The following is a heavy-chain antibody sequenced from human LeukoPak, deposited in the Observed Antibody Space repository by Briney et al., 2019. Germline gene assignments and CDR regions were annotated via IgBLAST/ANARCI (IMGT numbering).Heavy chain of an antibody. Sequence: GGSLRLSCAASGFTFSSYWMSWVRQAPGKGLEWVANIKQDGSGKYYVDSVKGRFTISRDNAKNSLYLQMNSLRAEDTAVYYCARRKLRSTYYYYYGMDVWGQGTTVTVSS. CDR3: ARRKLRSTYYYYYGMDV. D-gene: IGHD1-26*01. V-gene: IGHV3-7*01. CDR2: IKQDGSGK. J-gene: IGHJ6*02. CDR1: GFTFSSYW.